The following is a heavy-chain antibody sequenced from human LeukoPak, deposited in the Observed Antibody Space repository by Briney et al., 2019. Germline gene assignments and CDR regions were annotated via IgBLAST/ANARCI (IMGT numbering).Heavy chain of an antibody. J-gene: IGHJ4*02. CDR1: GYSFTSYW. V-gene: IGHV5-51*01. CDR3: ARRGSSWTFDY. D-gene: IGHD6-13*01. Sequence: GESLKISCKGSGYSFTSYWIGWVRQMPGKGLEWMGFIYLGDSDTRYSPSFRGEVTISADKSISTAYLQWSSLKASDTAMYYCARRGSSWTFDYWGQGTLVTVSS. CDR2: IYLGDSDT.